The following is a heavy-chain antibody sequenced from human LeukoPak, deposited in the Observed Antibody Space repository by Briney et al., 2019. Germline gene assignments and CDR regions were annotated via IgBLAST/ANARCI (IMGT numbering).Heavy chain of an antibody. CDR3: ARVGSYGTFDY. CDR1: GGSISSYY. J-gene: IGHJ4*02. CDR2: IYYSGST. V-gene: IGHV4-59*01. Sequence: SETLSLTCTVSGGSISSYYWSWIRQPPGKGLEWIGYIYYSGSTNYNPSLKSRVTISVDTSKNQFSLKLSSATAADTAVYYCARVGSYGTFDYWGQGTLVTVSS. D-gene: IGHD5-18*01.